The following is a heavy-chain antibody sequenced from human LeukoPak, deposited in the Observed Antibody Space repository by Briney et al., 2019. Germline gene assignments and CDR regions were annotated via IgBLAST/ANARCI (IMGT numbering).Heavy chain of an antibody. Sequence: SETLSLTCTVSGGSISSYYWSWIRQPPGKGREWIGYIYYSGSTNYNPSLKSRVTISVDTSKNQFSLKLSSVTAADTAVYYCARILRDTMVRGLIYNWFDPWGQGTLVTVSS. V-gene: IGHV4-59*01. J-gene: IGHJ5*02. CDR3: ARILRDTMVRGLIYNWFDP. D-gene: IGHD3-10*01. CDR1: GGSISSYY. CDR2: IYYSGST.